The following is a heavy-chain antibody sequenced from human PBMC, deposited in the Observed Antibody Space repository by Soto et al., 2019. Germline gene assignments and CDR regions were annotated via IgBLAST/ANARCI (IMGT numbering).Heavy chain of an antibody. D-gene: IGHD3-22*01. Sequence: EVQLLESGGDLVQPGGSVTLSCAGSGFTFGSHSMTWVRQAPGKGLEWVSAIDGNGINKYYADSVKGRFTISRDNSKNTLYLRMNSLRPDDTAVYFCAKDYEFFVNWGQGTLVTVSS. CDR3: AKDYEFFVN. V-gene: IGHV3-23*01. J-gene: IGHJ4*02. CDR2: IDGNGINK. CDR1: GFTFGSHS.